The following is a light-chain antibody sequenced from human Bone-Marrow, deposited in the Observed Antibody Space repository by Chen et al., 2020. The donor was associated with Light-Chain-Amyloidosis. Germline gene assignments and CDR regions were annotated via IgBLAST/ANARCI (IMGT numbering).Light chain of an antibody. CDR2: RDT. V-gene: IGLV3-25*03. Sequence: SYDLTQPPSVSVSPGQTASITCSGDALSTKYAYWYQQKPGQAPVMVIHRDTERPSGISERFSGSSSGPTATLTISGVQAEDEADYHCQSADSSGTYEVIFGGGTKLTVL. J-gene: IGLJ2*01. CDR1: ALSTKY. CDR3: QSADSSGTYEVI.